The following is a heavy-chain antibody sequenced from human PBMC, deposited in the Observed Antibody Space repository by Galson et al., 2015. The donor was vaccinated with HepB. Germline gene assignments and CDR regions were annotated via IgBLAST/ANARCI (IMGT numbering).Heavy chain of an antibody. V-gene: IGHV3-23*01. D-gene: IGHD6-13*01. Sequence: SLRLSCAASGFIFGNYAMSWIRQAPGKGLEWVSGLSYNSDATYYADSVKGRFTISKDKSRNTVYLQMDTLRPEDTAVYFCAREGDTYRSGRYGSWGQGTLVTVSS. J-gene: IGHJ4*02. CDR1: GFIFGNYA. CDR3: AREGDTYRSGRYGS. CDR2: LSYNSDAT.